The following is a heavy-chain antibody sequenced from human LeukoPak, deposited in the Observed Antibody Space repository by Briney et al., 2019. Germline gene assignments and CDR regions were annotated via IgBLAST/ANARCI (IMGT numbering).Heavy chain of an antibody. V-gene: IGHV2-70*04. J-gene: IGHJ4*02. CDR1: GFSLSTSGMR. CDR3: ARVRCGGDCYPDY. CDR2: IDWDDDK. Sequence: SGPALVKPTQTLALTCTFSGFSLSTSGMRVSWIRQPPGKALEWLARIDWDDDKFYSTSLKTRLTISKDTSKNQVVLTMTNMDPVDTATYYCARVRCGGDCYPDYWGQGTLVTVSS. D-gene: IGHD2-21*02.